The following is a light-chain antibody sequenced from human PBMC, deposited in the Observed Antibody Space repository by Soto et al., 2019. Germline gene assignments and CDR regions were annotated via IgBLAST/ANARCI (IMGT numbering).Light chain of an antibody. J-gene: IGLJ2*01. Sequence: QSALTQPASVSGSPGQSITISCTGSNNDIGSYSYVSWYQQYPGKSPKLMIYEVTNRPSGVSNRFSGSKSGKTASLTISGLQAEDEAIYYCSSYTSTNTLDVVFGGGTQLTVL. V-gene: IGLV2-14*01. CDR2: EVT. CDR1: NNDIGSYSY. CDR3: SSYTSTNTLDVV.